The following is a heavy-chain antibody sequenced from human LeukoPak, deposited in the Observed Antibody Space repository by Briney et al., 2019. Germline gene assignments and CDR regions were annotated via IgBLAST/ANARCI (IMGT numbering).Heavy chain of an antibody. CDR1: GFTFSSYA. Sequence: GGSLRLSCAASGFTFSSYAMSSVRQAPGKGLEWVSAISGSGGGTYYANSVKGWFTISRDNSRDTLYLQMNSLRAEDTALYFCAKTPDYYGSGSSSYIDCWGQGTLVSVSS. CDR3: AKTPDYYGSGSSSYIDC. CDR2: ISGSGGGT. J-gene: IGHJ4*02. D-gene: IGHD3-10*01. V-gene: IGHV3-23*01.